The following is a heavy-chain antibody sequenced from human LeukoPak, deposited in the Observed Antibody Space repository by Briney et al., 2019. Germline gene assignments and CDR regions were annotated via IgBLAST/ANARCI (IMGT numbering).Heavy chain of an antibody. CDR1: GFTFSNAW. V-gene: IGHV3-15*01. CDR2: IKSKTDGGTT. CDR3: ARGSGSYYWFDY. D-gene: IGHD1-26*01. J-gene: IGHJ4*02. Sequence: GGSLRLSCAASGFTFSNAWMGWVRQAPGKGLEWVGRIKSKTDGGTTDYAAAVKGRFTISRDDSKNTLYLQMNSLETEDTAVYYCARGSGSYYWFDYWGQGTLVTVSS.